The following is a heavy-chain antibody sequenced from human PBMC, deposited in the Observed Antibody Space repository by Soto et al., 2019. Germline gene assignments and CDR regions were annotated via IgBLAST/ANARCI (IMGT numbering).Heavy chain of an antibody. J-gene: IGHJ4*01. CDR3: ARGGILNGFGWDN. CDR1: GGSFSGYY. CDR2: INHSGRT. D-gene: IGHD3-9*01. Sequence: QVQLQQWGAGLLKASETLSLTCAVYGGSFSGYYWSWIRQPPGKGLEWIGEINHSGRTNHNPSLKSRVTISVDSSNNQFSLKLSSVTAADSAVYYCARGGILNGFGWDNCGHGTLVTVST. V-gene: IGHV4-34*01.